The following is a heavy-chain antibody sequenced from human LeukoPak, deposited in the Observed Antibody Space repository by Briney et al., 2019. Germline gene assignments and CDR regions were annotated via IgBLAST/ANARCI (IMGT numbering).Heavy chain of an antibody. V-gene: IGHV4-34*01. J-gene: IGHJ5*02. D-gene: IGHD2-8*02. CDR2: VSPGGYI. CDR1: GVSVNAYY. Sequence: SETLSLTCTVSGVSVNAYYWSWIRQSPGKELEWIGEVSPGGYIKYNPSLKSRVTISVDTSESQLSLRLSSVTAADTAMYYCARIRCGHTGDICYNHWAQGTLVTVSS. CDR3: ARIRCGHTGDICYNH.